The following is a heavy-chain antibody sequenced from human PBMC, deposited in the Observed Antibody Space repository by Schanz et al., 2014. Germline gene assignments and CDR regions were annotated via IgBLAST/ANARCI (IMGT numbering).Heavy chain of an antibody. Sequence: QVQLVQSGAEVKKPGASVKVSCKASGYTLTGFGVSWVRQAPGQGLEWMGRINPNSGGTNYAQKFQGRVTMTRDTSISTAYMELSSLRSDDTAVYYCARELRLEYYFDYWGQGTQVTVSS. CDR3: ARELRLEYYFDY. D-gene: IGHD4-17*01. J-gene: IGHJ4*02. CDR2: INPNSGGT. V-gene: IGHV1-2*02. CDR1: GYTLTGFG.